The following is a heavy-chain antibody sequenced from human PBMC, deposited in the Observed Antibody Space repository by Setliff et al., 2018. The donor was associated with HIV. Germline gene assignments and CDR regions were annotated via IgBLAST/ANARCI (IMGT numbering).Heavy chain of an antibody. Sequence: GASVQVSCKASGYTFTAYAMHWVRQAPGQRLEWMGWINAGNGNTKYSQRFQGRVTITRDTSASTAYMELSSLRSEDTAVYYCARAADYDFWSGYSSGWFDPWGQGTLVTVSS. V-gene: IGHV1-3*01. CDR1: GYTFTAYA. D-gene: IGHD3-3*01. J-gene: IGHJ5*02. CDR2: INAGNGNT. CDR3: ARAADYDFWSGYSSGWFDP.